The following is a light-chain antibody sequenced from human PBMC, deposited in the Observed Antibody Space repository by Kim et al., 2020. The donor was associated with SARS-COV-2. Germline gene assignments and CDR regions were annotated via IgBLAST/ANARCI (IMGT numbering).Light chain of an antibody. CDR1: QSVSSSY. CDR3: QQYGSSPWT. Sequence: PGERATLSCRASQSVSSSYLAWYQQKPGQAPRLLIYGASSRATGIPDRFSGSGSGTDFTLTISRLEPEDFAVYYCQQYGSSPWTFGQGTKV. CDR2: GAS. V-gene: IGKV3-20*01. J-gene: IGKJ1*01.